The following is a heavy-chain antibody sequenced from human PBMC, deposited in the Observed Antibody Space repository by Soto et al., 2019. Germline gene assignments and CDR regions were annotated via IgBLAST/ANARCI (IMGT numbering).Heavy chain of an antibody. Sequence: QVQLVQSGVEVKKPGSSVKVSCEASGATFSSYAISWVRQVPGQGLEWMGGIIPIFGTTNYAQKFQGRVTITAEEAXXTXYXEMSRLSPEDTAVYYCARDLPIAARPDTTYHYAMAVWGQGTTVTVSS. CDR3: ARDLPIAARPDTTYHYAMAV. J-gene: IGHJ6*02. V-gene: IGHV1-69*12. CDR1: GATFSSYA. CDR2: IIPIFGTT. D-gene: IGHD6-6*01.